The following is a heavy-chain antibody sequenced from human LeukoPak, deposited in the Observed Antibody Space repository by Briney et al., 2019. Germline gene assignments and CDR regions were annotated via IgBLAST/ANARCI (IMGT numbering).Heavy chain of an antibody. CDR1: GFTFSSYA. J-gene: IGHJ4*02. CDR2: ISGSGGST. Sequence: GGSLRLSCAASGFTFSSYAMSWVRHPPGTGQEWVSAISGSGGSTYYADSVKSRFTTSRDNSKNTLYLQMNSLRAEDTGVYYCLQGFGEYYWGQGTLVTVSS. V-gene: IGHV3-23*01. CDR3: LQGFGEYY. D-gene: IGHD3-10*01.